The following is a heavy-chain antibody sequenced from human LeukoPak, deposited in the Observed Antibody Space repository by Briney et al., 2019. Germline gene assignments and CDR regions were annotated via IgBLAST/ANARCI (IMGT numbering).Heavy chain of an antibody. CDR2: IIPIFGTA. Sequence: SVKVSCKASGGTFSSYAISWVRQAPGQGLEWMGGIIPIFGTANYAQKFQGRVMITTDESTSTAYMELSSLRSEDTAVYYCAREIDSSGYYNTYYFDYWGQGTLVTVSS. D-gene: IGHD3-22*01. CDR3: AREIDSSGYYNTYYFDY. J-gene: IGHJ4*02. V-gene: IGHV1-69*05. CDR1: GGTFSSYA.